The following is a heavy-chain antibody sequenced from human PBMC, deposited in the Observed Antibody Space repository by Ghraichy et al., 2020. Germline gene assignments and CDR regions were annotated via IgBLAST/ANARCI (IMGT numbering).Heavy chain of an antibody. D-gene: IGHD3-10*01. CDR2: IHHSGST. J-gene: IGHJ2*01. CDR1: GGSISSSNYY. V-gene: IGHV4-39*01. CDR3: AGSFAVIRYFDL. Sequence: SETLPLTCTVSGGSISSSNYYWGWIRQPPGKGQEWIGSIHHSGSTYYNPSLKSRPTISVDKPKNQFSLNLTSVTAADTAVYYCAGSFAVIRYFDLWGRGTVVTVSS.